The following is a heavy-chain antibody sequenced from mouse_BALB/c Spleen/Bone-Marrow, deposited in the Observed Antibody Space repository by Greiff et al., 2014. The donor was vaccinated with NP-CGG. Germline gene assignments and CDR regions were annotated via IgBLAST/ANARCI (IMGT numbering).Heavy chain of an antibody. V-gene: IGHV5-6-3*01. D-gene: IGHD2-4*01. CDR3: ARGDDYVSWFAY. J-gene: IGHJ3*01. Sequence: EVMLVESGGGLVQPGGSPKLSCAASGFTFSSYGMSWVRQTPDKRLEFVATINTNGGDTYYPDSVKGRFTISRDNAKNTLYLQMSSLKSEDTAMYYCARGDDYVSWFAYWGQGTLVTVSA. CDR2: INTNGGDT. CDR1: GFTFSSYG.